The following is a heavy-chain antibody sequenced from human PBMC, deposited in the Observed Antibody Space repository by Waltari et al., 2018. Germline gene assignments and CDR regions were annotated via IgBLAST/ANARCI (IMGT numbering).Heavy chain of an antibody. V-gene: IGHV4-38-2*02. Sequence: QVQLQESGPGLVKPSETLSLTCTVSGYSISSGYYWGWIRPPPGKGLEWIGSIYHSGVPYYSPTLKSRVTMSVDTSKIQFSLKLSSVTAADTAVYCCASDVTGSSSLDYWGQGTLVTVSS. CDR3: ASDVTGSSSLDY. CDR1: GYSISSGYY. J-gene: IGHJ4*02. CDR2: IYHSGVP. D-gene: IGHD6-6*01.